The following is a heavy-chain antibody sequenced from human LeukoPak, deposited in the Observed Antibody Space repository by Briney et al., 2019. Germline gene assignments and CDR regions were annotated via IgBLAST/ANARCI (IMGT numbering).Heavy chain of an antibody. CDR3: ARSVPPTYCGGDCYYAFDI. CDR2: IIPIFGTA. V-gene: IGHV1-69*05. D-gene: IGHD2-21*02. CDR1: GGTFSSYA. J-gene: IGHJ3*02. Sequence: GASAKVSSKASGGTFSSYAISWVRQAPGQGLEWMGGIIPIFGTANYAQKFQGRGTITTDESTSTAYMELSSLRSEDTAVYYCARSVPPTYCGGDCYYAFDIWGQGTMVTVSS.